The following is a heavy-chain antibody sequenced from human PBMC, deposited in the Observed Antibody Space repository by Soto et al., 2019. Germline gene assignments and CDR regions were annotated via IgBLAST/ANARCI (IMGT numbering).Heavy chain of an antibody. CDR3: ARETGFRVLYYYYGMDV. CDR1: GFTFSSYA. CDR2: ISYDGSNK. J-gene: IGHJ6*02. Sequence: GGSLRLSCAASGFTFSSYAMHWVRQAPGKGLKWVAVISYDGSNKYYADSVKGRFTISRDNSKNTLYLQMNSLRAEDTAVYYCARETGFRVLYYYYGMDVWRQGTTVTVSS. V-gene: IGHV3-30-3*01.